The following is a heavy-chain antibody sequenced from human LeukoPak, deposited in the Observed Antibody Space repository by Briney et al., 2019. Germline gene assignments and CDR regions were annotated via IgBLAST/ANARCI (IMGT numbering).Heavy chain of an antibody. CDR2: ISGSGAGT. J-gene: IGHJ4*02. CDR3: AKDSSGYFRPFDY. D-gene: IGHD3-22*01. CDR1: GFXFSSYA. V-gene: IGHV3-23*01. Sequence: GGSLRLSCAASGFXFSSYAMSWVRQAPGKGLEWVSAISGSGAGTYYADSVKGRFTISRDNSKNTLYLQMNSLRAEDTAVYYCAKDSSGYFRPFDYWGQGTLVTVSS.